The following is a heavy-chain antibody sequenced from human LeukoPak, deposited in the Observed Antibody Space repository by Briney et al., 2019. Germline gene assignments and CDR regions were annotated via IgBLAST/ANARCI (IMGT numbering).Heavy chain of an antibody. V-gene: IGHV1-18*01. J-gene: IGHJ4*02. CDR3: ATAGLTTVTSEY. Sequence: GASVKVSCTDPVYNFIRYYICWVRQAPGQGLEWMGWISAYSGNTNYAQKLQGRVTMTTDTSTSTAYMELRSLRSDDTAVYYCATAGLTTVTSEYWGQGTLVTVSS. CDR2: ISAYSGNT. D-gene: IGHD4-17*01. CDR1: VYNFIRYY.